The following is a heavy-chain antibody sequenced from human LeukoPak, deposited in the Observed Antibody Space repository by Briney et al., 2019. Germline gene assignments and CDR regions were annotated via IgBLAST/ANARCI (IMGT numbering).Heavy chain of an antibody. CDR2: INPNSGGT. CDR3: ARDTYCSGGSCYSGY. D-gene: IGHD2-15*01. V-gene: IGHV1-2*02. J-gene: IGHJ4*02. Sequence: ASVKVSCMASGYTFTGYYIHWVRQAPGQGLEWMGWINPNSGGTNYAQKFQGRVTMTRDTSISTAYMELSRLRSDDTAVYYCARDTYCSGGSCYSGYWGQGTLVTVSS. CDR1: GYTFTGYY.